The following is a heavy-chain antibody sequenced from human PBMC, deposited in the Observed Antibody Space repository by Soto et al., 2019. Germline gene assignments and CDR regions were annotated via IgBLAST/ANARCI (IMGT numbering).Heavy chain of an antibody. V-gene: IGHV1-18*01. D-gene: IGHD3-10*01. CDR2: ISAYNGNT. Sequence: ASVKVSCKASGYTFTNYGISWVRQAPGQGLEWMGWISAYNGNTKYAQNLQGRVTMTTDTSTSTAYMELRSLRSDDTAVYYCARGVGSGSYYNQYNWFDPWGQGTLVTVSS. J-gene: IGHJ5*02. CDR3: ARGVGSGSYYNQYNWFDP. CDR1: GYTFTNYG.